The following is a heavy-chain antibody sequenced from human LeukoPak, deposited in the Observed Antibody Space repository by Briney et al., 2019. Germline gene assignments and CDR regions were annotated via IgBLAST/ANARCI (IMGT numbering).Heavy chain of an antibody. D-gene: IGHD5-12*01. CDR3: ARATNSGYDGTNDY. J-gene: IGHJ4*02. Sequence: PGGTLRLSCAASGFTFSSYGMSWVRQAPGKGLEWVSAISGSGGSTYYADSVKGRFTISRDNAKNSLYLQMNSLRAEDTAVYYCARATNSGYDGTNDYWGQGTLVTVSS. V-gene: IGHV3-23*01. CDR1: GFTFSSYG. CDR2: ISGSGGST.